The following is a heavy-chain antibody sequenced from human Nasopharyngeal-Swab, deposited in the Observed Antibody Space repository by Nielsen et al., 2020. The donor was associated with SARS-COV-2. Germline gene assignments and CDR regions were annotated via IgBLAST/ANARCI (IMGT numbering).Heavy chain of an antibody. CDR3: ARDGGYKIDN. Sequence: SETLSLTCTASGDSISSYYWTWIRQSAGKGLEWIGRIYSSGTTNYNPSLKSRVIISVDTSKNQFSLELGSVTAADTAVYYCARDGGYKIDNWGQGTLVTVSS. V-gene: IGHV4-4*07. CDR1: GDSISSYY. D-gene: IGHD5-24*01. CDR2: IYSSGTT. J-gene: IGHJ4*02.